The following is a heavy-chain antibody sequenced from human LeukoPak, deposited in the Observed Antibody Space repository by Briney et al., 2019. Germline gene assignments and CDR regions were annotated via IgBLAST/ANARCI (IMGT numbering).Heavy chain of an antibody. Sequence: GRSLRLSCAASGFTFSSYAMHWVRQAPGKGLEWVPVISYDGSNKYYADSVKGRFTISRDNSKNTLSLQMNSLRAEDTAVYYCARDRWKGSSSWYPAYYWGQGTLVTVSS. CDR3: ARDRWKGSSSWYPAYY. CDR2: ISYDGSNK. J-gene: IGHJ4*02. D-gene: IGHD6-13*01. V-gene: IGHV3-30-3*01. CDR1: GFTFSSYA.